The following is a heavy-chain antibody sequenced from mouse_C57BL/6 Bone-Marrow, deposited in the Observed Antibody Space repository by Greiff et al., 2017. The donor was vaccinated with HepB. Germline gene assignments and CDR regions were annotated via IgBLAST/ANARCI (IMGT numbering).Heavy chain of an antibody. Sequence: VQLQQPGAELVMPGASVKLSCKASGYTFTSYWMHWVKQRPGQGLEWIGEIDPSDSYTNYNQKFKGKSTLTVDKSSSTAYMQLSSLTSEDSAVYYCASYYYGSSYNYYAMDYWGQGTSVTVSS. CDR1: GYTFTSYW. J-gene: IGHJ4*01. V-gene: IGHV1-69*01. CDR3: ASYYYGSSYNYYAMDY. CDR2: IDPSDSYT. D-gene: IGHD1-1*01.